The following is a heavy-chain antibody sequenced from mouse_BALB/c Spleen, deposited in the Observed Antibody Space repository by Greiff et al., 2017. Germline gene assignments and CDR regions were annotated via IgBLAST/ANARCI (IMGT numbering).Heavy chain of an antibody. V-gene: IGHV1-69*01. J-gene: IGHJ2*01. CDR1: GYTFTDYW. CDR3: ARWVISKGNFDY. Sequence: QVQLQQPGAELVMPGASVKMSCKASGYTFTDYWMHWVKQRPGQGLEWIGAIDTSDSYTSYNQKFKGKATLTVDESSSTAYMQLSSLTSEDSAVYYCARWVISKGNFDYWGQGTTLTISS. CDR2: IDTSDSYT.